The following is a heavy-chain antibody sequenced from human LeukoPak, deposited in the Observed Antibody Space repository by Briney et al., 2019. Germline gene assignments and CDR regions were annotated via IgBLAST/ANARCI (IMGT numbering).Heavy chain of an antibody. CDR1: GFTFSSYG. V-gene: IGHV3-30*02. J-gene: IGHJ4*02. CDR3: ARTYSSSWGIIDY. CDR2: IRYDGGNK. Sequence: GGSLRLSCAASGFTFSSYGMHWVRQAPGKGLEWVAFIRYDGGNKYYADSVKGRFTISRDNSKNTLYLQMSSLRAEDTAVYYCARTYSSSWGIIDYWGQGTLVTVSS. D-gene: IGHD6-13*01.